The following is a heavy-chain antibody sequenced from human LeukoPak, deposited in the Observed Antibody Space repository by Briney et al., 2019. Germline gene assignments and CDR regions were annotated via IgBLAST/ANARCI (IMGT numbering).Heavy chain of an antibody. CDR2: ISSRGSTI. CDR3: AEDGIRYFDWLLPPPYFDY. Sequence: PGGSLRLSCAASGFTFSSYEMNWFLQAPGQGLEWVSYISSRGSTIYYGDSVKGRFTISRDNAKNSLYLQMNSLRAEDTAVFFQAEDGIRYFDWLLPPPYFDYWGQGTLVTVSS. V-gene: IGHV3-48*03. D-gene: IGHD3-9*01. J-gene: IGHJ4*02. CDR1: GFTFSSYE.